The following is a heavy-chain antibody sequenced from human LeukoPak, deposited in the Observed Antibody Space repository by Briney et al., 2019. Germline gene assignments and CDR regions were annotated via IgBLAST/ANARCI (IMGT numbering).Heavy chain of an antibody. Sequence: SETLSLTCTVSGGSVSSGIYYWSWIRQPPGKGLEWIGNIYYSGSTYRNPSLKSRVTISADTSKNQFSLMLSSVTAADTAVYYCTRRVSASSWRDYWGQGTLVTVSS. CDR1: GGSVSSGIYY. V-gene: IGHV4-39*01. J-gene: IGHJ4*02. D-gene: IGHD6-13*01. CDR2: IYYSGST. CDR3: TRRVSASSWRDY.